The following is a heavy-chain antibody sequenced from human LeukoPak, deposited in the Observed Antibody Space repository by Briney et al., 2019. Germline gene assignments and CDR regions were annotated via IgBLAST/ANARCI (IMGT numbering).Heavy chain of an antibody. D-gene: IGHD2-2*01. Sequence: ASVKVSCKASGYTFTSYGISWVRQAPGQGLEWMGWISAYNGNTNYAQKLQGRVTMTTDTSTSTAYMELRRLRSDDTAVYYCARLQVRLNCSSTSCYDYYYGMDVWGQGTTVTVSS. V-gene: IGHV1-18*01. CDR1: GYTFTSYG. J-gene: IGHJ6*02. CDR2: ISAYNGNT. CDR3: ARLQVRLNCSSTSCYDYYYGMDV.